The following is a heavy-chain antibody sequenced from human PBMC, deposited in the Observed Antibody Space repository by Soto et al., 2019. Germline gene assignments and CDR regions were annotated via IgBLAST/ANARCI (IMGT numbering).Heavy chain of an antibody. CDR1: GGSISSGGYY. V-gene: IGHV4-31*03. J-gene: IGHJ5*02. Sequence: LSETLSLTCTVSGGSISSGGYYWSWIRQHPGKGLEWIGYIYYSGSTYYNPSLKSRVTISVDTSKNQFSLKLSSVTAADTAVYYCARDWGGGSYNPSITMIVVGPFDPWGQGTLVTVSS. CDR2: IYYSGST. D-gene: IGHD3-22*01. CDR3: ARDWGGGSYNPSITMIVVGPFDP.